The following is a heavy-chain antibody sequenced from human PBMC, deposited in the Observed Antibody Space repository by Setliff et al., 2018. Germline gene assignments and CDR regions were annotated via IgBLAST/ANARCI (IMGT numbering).Heavy chain of an antibody. Sequence: ASVKVSCKASGYTFTGYYMHWVRQAPGQGLEWMGWISAYNGNTNYAQKLQGRVTMTTDTSTSTAYMELRSLRSDDTAVYYCARDLVGYFDLVGNPYAFDIWGQGTMVTVSS. CDR2: ISAYNGNT. CDR3: ARDLVGYFDLVGNPYAFDI. J-gene: IGHJ3*02. D-gene: IGHD3-9*01. V-gene: IGHV1-18*04. CDR1: GYTFTGYY.